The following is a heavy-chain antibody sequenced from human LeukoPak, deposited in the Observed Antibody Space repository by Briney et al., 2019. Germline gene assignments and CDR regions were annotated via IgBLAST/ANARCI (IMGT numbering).Heavy chain of an antibody. CDR1: GFTYSHYG. D-gene: IGHD4-11*01. V-gene: IGHV3-33*06. CDR3: AKDAQRGFDYSNSLEY. CDR2: IWSDGTEK. J-gene: IGHJ4*02. Sequence: GRSLRLSCAASGFTYSHYGMHWVRQAPGKGLEWVAVIWSDGTEKYYADAVKGRFTISRDNSRNTLYLQMNSLRGEDTAVYYCAKDAQRGFDYSNSLEYWGQGTLATVSS.